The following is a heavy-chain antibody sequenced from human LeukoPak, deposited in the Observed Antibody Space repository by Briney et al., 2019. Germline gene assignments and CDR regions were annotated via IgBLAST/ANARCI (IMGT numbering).Heavy chain of an antibody. CDR2: INPNSGGT. V-gene: IGHV1-2*02. Sequence: GASVKVSCKASGYTFTGYYMHWVRQAPGQGLEWMGWINPNSGGTNYAQKFQGRVTMTRDTSISTAYMELSRLRSDDTAVYYCARAPLLGGSWYEGLYYFDYWGQGTLVTVSS. J-gene: IGHJ4*02. CDR3: ARAPLLGGSWYEGLYYFDY. D-gene: IGHD6-13*01. CDR1: GYTFTGYY.